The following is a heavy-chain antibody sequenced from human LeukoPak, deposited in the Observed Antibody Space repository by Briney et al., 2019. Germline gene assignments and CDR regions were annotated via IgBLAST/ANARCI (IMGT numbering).Heavy chain of an antibody. CDR1: GYTFTGYY. D-gene: IGHD2-21*02. J-gene: IGHJ5*02. CDR2: INPNSGGT. V-gene: IGHV1-2*02. CDR3: ARDCGGDCYSAPPNWFDP. Sequence: ASVKVSCKASGYTFTGYYMHWVRQAPGQGLEWMGWINPNSGGTNYAQKFQGRVTMTRDTSISTAYMELSRLRSDDTAVYYCARDCGGDCYSAPPNWFDPWGQGTLVTVSS.